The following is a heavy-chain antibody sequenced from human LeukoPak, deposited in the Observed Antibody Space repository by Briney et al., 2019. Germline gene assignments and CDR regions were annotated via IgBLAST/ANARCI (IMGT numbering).Heavy chain of an antibody. CDR1: GFTVSNNY. J-gene: IGHJ4*02. CDR3: ARGVSGHYGNDY. D-gene: IGHD3-22*01. Sequence: QPGGSLRLSCAASGFTVSNNYMSWVRQAPGKGLEWVSGIYAGGDTYYADSVKGRFTISRDNSKNTLYLQMNSLRVEDTAVYYCARGVSGHYGNDYWGQGTLVTASS. CDR2: IYAGGDT. V-gene: IGHV3-66*01.